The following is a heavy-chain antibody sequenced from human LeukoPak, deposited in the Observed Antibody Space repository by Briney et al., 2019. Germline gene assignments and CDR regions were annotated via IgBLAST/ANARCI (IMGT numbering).Heavy chain of an antibody. CDR3: ATLDYGGNATPFDY. D-gene: IGHD4-23*01. J-gene: IGHJ4*02. Sequence: SETLSLTCTVSGGSISSYYWSWIRQPPGKGLEWIGYIYYGGSTNYNPSLKSRVTISVDTSKNQFSLKLSSVTAADTAVYYCATLDYGGNATPFDYWGQGTLVTVSS. V-gene: IGHV4-59*08. CDR1: GGSISSYY. CDR2: IYYGGST.